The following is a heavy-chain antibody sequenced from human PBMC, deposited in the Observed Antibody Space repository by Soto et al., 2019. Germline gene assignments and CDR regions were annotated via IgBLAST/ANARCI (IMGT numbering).Heavy chain of an antibody. J-gene: IGHJ6*02. D-gene: IGHD2-15*01. CDR3: ARGKSGLDCSGGSCYPQYNMDV. Sequence: QVQLRESGPGLVKPSQTLSLTCTVSGGSISSGDYYWSWIRQPPGKGLEWIGDIYYSGSTYYNPSLKSRETISLDTSRNQFSLQLSSMTAADTAVYYCARGKSGLDCSGGSCYPQYNMDVWGQGTTVTVSS. V-gene: IGHV4-30-4*01. CDR1: GGSISSGDYY. CDR2: IYYSGST.